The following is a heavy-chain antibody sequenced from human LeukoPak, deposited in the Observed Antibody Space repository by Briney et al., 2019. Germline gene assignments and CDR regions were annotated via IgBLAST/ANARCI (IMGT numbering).Heavy chain of an antibody. V-gene: IGHV3-21*01. CDR1: GFTFSDYA. Sequence: GGSLRLSCAASGFTFSDYAMNWVRQAPGKGLEWVSSISSGGSYISYADSVKGRFTVSRDNAKDSLFLQMRSLRDEDTAVYYCARGPAPYCTSSSRLDGVDWGQGTLVSVSS. J-gene: IGHJ4*02. CDR3: ARGPAPYCTSSSRLDGVD. D-gene: IGHD2-2*01. CDR2: ISSGGSYI.